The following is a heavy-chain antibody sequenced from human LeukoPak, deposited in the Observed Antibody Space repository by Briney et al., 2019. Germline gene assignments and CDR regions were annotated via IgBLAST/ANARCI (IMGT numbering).Heavy chain of an antibody. CDR3: ASGPIVVVES. CDR1: GGSISSGSYY. J-gene: IGHJ4*02. D-gene: IGHD3-22*01. Sequence: SETLSLTCTVSGGSISSGSYYWGWIRQPPGKGLEWIGSIYYTGSTYYNPSLKSRVTISVDTSKNQFSLKLRSVTAADTAVYYCASGPIVVVESWGQGTLVTVSS. CDR2: IYYTGST. V-gene: IGHV4-39*01.